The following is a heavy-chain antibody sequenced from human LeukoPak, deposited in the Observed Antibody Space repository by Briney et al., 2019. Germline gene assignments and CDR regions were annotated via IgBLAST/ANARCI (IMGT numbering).Heavy chain of an antibody. Sequence: ASVKVSCKASGYTFTGYYMHWVRQAPGQGLEWMGWINPNSGGTNYAQKFQGRVTMTRDTSISTAYMELSRLRSDDTAVYYCARAVVVVAATIMYNWFDSWGQGTLVTVSS. J-gene: IGHJ5*01. CDR2: INPNSGGT. CDR1: GYTFTGYY. CDR3: ARAVVVVAATIMYNWFDS. V-gene: IGHV1-2*02. D-gene: IGHD2-15*01.